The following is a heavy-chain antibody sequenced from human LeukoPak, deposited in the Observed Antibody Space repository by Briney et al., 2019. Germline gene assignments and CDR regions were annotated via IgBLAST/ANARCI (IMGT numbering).Heavy chain of an antibody. CDR2: IDTSGNT. CDR1: GGSISSYY. J-gene: IGHJ2*01. V-gene: IGHV4-4*07. CDR3: ARVSSSWYQDWYFDL. Sequence: SETLSLTCTVAGGSISSYYWSWIRQPAGKGLEWLGRIDTSGNTNYKPSLKSRVTMSVDTSKNQFSLKLSSATAADTAVYYCARVSSSWYQDWYFDLWGRGTLVTVSS. D-gene: IGHD6-13*01.